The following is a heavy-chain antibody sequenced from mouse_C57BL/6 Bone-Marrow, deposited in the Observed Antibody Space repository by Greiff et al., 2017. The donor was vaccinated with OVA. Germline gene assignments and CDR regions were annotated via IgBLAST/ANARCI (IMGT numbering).Heavy chain of an antibody. V-gene: IGHV1-7*01. CDR2: INPSSGYT. CDR1: GYTFTSYW. J-gene: IGHJ2*01. Sequence: QVHVKQSGAELAKPGASVKLSCKASGYTFTSYWMHWVKQRPGQGLEWIGYINPSSGYTKYNQKFKDKATLTADKSSSTAYMQLSSLTYEDSAVYYCGGDYFDYWGQGTTLTVSS. CDR3: GGDYFDY.